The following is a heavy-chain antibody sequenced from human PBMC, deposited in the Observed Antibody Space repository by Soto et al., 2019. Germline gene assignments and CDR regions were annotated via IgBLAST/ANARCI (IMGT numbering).Heavy chain of an antibody. V-gene: IGHV3-74*01. CDR1: GFTFSSYS. CDR3: ARGGRIVSMDV. CDR2: INSDGSST. Sequence: PGGSLRLSCAASGFTFSSYSMNWVRQAPGKGLVWVSRINSDGSSTSYADSVKGRFTISRDNAKNTLYLQMNSLRAEDTAVYYCARGGRIVSMDVWGQGTTVTVSS. J-gene: IGHJ6*02. D-gene: IGHD3-16*01.